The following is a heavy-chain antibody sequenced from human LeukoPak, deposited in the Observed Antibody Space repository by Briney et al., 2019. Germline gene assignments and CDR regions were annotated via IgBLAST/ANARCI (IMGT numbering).Heavy chain of an antibody. Sequence: GASVKVSCKVSGYTLTEVSMHWVRQAPGKGREWMGGFDPEDGETNYSQKFQGRVTMTEDTSTDTAYMELRSLRSEDTAVYYCATAKYSSGWYGAFDIWGQGTMVTVSS. J-gene: IGHJ3*02. CDR1: GYTLTEVS. V-gene: IGHV1-24*01. CDR3: ATAKYSSGWYGAFDI. CDR2: FDPEDGET. D-gene: IGHD6-19*01.